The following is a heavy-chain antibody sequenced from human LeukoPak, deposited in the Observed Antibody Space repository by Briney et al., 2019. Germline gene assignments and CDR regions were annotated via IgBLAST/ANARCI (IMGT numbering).Heavy chain of an antibody. CDR3: ARESRTAGGSYYYYYMDV. CDR1: GGSISSGSYY. D-gene: IGHD6-13*01. V-gene: IGHV4-61*02. CDR2: IYTSGST. J-gene: IGHJ6*03. Sequence: SETLSLTCTVSGGSISSGSYYWSWIRQPAGKGLEWIGRIYTSGSTNYNPSLKSRVTMSVDTSKNQFSLKLSSVTAADTAVYYCARESRTAGGSYYYYYMDVWGKGTTVTVSS.